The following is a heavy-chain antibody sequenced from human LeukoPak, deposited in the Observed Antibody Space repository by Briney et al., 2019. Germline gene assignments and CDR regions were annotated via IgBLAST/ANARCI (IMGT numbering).Heavy chain of an antibody. J-gene: IGHJ4*02. Sequence: PSGTLSLTCTVSGGSISSGSYYWSWIRQPAGKGLEWIGRIYTSGSTNYNPSLKSRVTISVDTSKNQFSLKLSSVTAADTAVYYCARAYYDFWSSFDYWGQGTLVTVSS. CDR1: GGSISSGSYY. CDR3: ARAYYDFWSSFDY. CDR2: IYTSGST. D-gene: IGHD3-3*01. V-gene: IGHV4-61*02.